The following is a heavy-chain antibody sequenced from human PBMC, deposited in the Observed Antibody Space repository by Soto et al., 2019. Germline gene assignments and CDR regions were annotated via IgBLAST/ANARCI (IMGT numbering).Heavy chain of an antibody. CDR1: GGSMNSRH. J-gene: IGHJ4*02. D-gene: IGHD3-16*01. Sequence: PSETLSLTCTVSGGSMNSRHSTWLRQPPGQGLEWLGYISYSGSTYYNPSLKSRVTISADTSRNQFSLKLSSVIAADTGVYYCARADPDASVGYWGQGTLVTVSS. CDR3: ARADPDASVGY. V-gene: IGHV4-59*11. CDR2: ISYSGST.